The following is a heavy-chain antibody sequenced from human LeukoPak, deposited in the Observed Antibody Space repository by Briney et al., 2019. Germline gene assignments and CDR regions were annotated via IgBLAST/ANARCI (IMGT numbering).Heavy chain of an antibody. CDR2: INHSGST. V-gene: IGHV4-31*03. J-gene: IGHJ4*02. CDR3: ASGVATNYFDY. D-gene: IGHD5-12*01. CDR1: GGSISSGDYY. Sequence: PSETLSLTCTVSGGSISSGDYYWSWIRQHPGKGLEWIGEINHSGSTNYNPSLKSRVTISVDTSKNQFSLKLSSVTAADTAVYYCASGVATNYFDYWGQGTLVTVSS.